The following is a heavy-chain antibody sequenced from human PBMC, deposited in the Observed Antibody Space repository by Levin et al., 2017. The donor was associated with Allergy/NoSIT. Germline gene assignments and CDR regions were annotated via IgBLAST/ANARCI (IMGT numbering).Heavy chain of an antibody. V-gene: IGHV3-74*01. Sequence: GESLKISCTASGFIFRDTWFHWVRQAPGKGLVWVLRINADGGDTIYADSVKGRFTISRDNAANTVYLQMNRLRVDDTAVYYCASDWWRTVDNWGQGSLVTVSS. J-gene: IGHJ4*02. D-gene: IGHD2-15*01. CDR1: GFIFRDTW. CDR3: ASDWWRTVDN. CDR2: INADGGDT.